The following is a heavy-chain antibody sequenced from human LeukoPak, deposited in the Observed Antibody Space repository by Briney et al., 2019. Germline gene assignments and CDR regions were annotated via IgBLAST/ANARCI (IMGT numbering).Heavy chain of an antibody. CDR3: TKDREPDSGFDFDY. J-gene: IGHJ4*01. D-gene: IGHD5-12*01. V-gene: IGHV3-53*01. CDR1: GFTVSDNF. Sequence: GGSLRLSCAVSGFTVSDNFMSWVRQAPGRGLEWVSFVWPKNDKTYYADSVRGRFTISRDNSKNTLYLQMDSLRAEDTAIYYCTKDREPDSGFDFDYWGQGTVVTVSS. CDR2: VWPKNDKT.